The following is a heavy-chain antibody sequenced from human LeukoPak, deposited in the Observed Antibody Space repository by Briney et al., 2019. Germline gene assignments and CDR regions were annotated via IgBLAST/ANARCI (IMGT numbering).Heavy chain of an antibody. J-gene: IGHJ4*02. CDR1: GFTFSSYS. Sequence: GGSLRLSCAASGFTFSSYSMNWVRQAPGKGLEWVSSISSSSSYIYYADSVKGRFTISRDNAKNSLYLQMNSLRAEDTAVYYCARDGGVITPFDYWGQGTLVTVSS. V-gene: IGHV3-21*01. D-gene: IGHD3-10*01. CDR3: ARDGGVITPFDY. CDR2: ISSSSSYI.